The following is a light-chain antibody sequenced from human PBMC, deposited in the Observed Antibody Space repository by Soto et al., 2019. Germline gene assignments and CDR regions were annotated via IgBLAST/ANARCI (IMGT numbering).Light chain of an antibody. CDR3: QQRSNMPPT. CDR1: QSVSSY. J-gene: IGKJ5*01. CDR2: AAS. Sequence: EIVLTQSPATLSLSPGERATLSCRASQSVSSYLAWYQQKPGQAPRLLIYAASTRATGIPDRFSGGGSGTDFTLTISSLEPEDFALYYCQQRSNMPPTFGQGTRLEI. V-gene: IGKV3-11*01.